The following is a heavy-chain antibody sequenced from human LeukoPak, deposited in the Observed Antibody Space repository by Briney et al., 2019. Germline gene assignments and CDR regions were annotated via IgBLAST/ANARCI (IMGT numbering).Heavy chain of an antibody. CDR1: GGSISSGNW. J-gene: IGHJ2*01. CDR3: VGGSWEWYFNL. D-gene: IGHD1-26*01. V-gene: IGHV4-39*01. Sequence: SETLSLTCAVSGGSISSGNWWSWVRQPPGKGLEWIGSIYYTGSTYYNPSLKSRVTISVDTSRNQFSLKLSSVTAADTAVYYCVGGSWEWYFNLWGRGTLVTVSS. CDR2: IYYTGST.